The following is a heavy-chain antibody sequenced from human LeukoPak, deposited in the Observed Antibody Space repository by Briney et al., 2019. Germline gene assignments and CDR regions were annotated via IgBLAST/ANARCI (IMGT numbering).Heavy chain of an antibody. D-gene: IGHD3-10*01. CDR2: IIPIFGTA. V-gene: IGHV1-69*01. J-gene: IGHJ6*03. CDR1: GGTFSSYA. Sequence: GSSVKVSCKASGGTFSSYAISWVRQAPGQGLEWMGGIIPIFGTANYAQKFQGRVTITADESTSTAYMELSSLRSEDTAVYYCARSYGSGISHPGYYYMDVWGKGTTVTISS. CDR3: ARSYGSGISHPGYYYMDV.